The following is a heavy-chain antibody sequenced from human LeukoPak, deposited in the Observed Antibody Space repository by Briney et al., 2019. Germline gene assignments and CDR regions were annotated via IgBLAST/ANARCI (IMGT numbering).Heavy chain of an antibody. D-gene: IGHD3-3*01. V-gene: IGHV4-34*01. J-gene: IGHJ3*02. CDR1: GGSFSGHF. Sequence: PSETLSLTCAVYGGSFSGHFWSWIRQPPGKGLEWIGEINHSGSTNYNPSLKSRVTISVDTSKNQFSLKLSSVTAADTAVYYCARRGRITIFGGVPDDAFDILGQGTMVTGSS. CDR3: ARRGRITIFGGVPDDAFDI. CDR2: INHSGST.